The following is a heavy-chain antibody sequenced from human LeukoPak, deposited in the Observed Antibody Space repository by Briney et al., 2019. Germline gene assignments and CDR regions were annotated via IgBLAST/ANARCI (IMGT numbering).Heavy chain of an antibody. CDR1: GYTFTGYY. J-gene: IGHJ4*02. Sequence: ASVKVSCKASGYTFTGYYMHWVRQAPGQGLEWMGRINPNSGGTNYAQKFQGRVTMTRDTSISTAYMELSRLRSDDTAVYYCAKSRYNYGSGSYPFDYWGQGTLVTVSS. CDR3: AKSRYNYGSGSYPFDY. V-gene: IGHV1-2*06. D-gene: IGHD3-10*01. CDR2: INPNSGGT.